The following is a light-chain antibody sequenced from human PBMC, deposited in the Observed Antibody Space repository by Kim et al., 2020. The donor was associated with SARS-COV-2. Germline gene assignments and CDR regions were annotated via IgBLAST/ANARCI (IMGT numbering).Light chain of an antibody. J-gene: IGKJ4*01. CDR3: QQYYSWPLS. V-gene: IGKV3-15*01. Sequence: SVAPGERVTRSCTTSESVRYNLAWCQQRPGQAPRLLIQDASTRATGVPARFSGSGSGAKFTLSISSIQPEDFGVYYCQQYYSWPLSFGGGTKLEI. CDR1: ESVRYN. CDR2: DAS.